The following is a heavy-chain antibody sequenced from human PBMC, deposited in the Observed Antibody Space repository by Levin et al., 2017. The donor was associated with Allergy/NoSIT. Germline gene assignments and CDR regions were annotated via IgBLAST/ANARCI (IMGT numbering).Heavy chain of an antibody. D-gene: IGHD3-16*01. CDR1: GGFINSSSYY. Sequence: KASETLSLTCTVSGGFINSSSYYWGWVRQPPGKGLEWIGSIYYRGSTYYNPSLKNRVTISVDSSKNQFYLNLDSVTAADTAVYYCVRDRPILGWGQGTLVTVSS. V-gene: IGHV4-39*07. CDR2: IYYRGST. J-gene: IGHJ4*02. CDR3: VRDRPILG.